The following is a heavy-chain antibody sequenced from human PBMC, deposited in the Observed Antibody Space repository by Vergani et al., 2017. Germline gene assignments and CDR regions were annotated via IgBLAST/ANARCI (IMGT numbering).Heavy chain of an antibody. CDR1: GFSLSTSGVG. D-gene: IGHD3-22*01. CDR2: IYWDDDK. V-gene: IGHV2-5*02. CDR3: SHTGYYVSSGYYYGPLIDD. Sequence: QITLKESGPTLVKPTQTLTLTCTFSGFSLSTSGVGVGWIRQPPGKALEWLALIYWDDDKRYSPSLKSRLTITKYTSKNQVVRTMTNMDPVDTATYYGSHTGYYVSSGYYYGPLIDDWGQGTLVTVSS. J-gene: IGHJ4*02.